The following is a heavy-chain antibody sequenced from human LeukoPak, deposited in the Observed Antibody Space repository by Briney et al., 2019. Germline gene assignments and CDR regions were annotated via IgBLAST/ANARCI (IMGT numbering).Heavy chain of an antibody. CDR3: ARVGDLFGAHRVRGLPPDYYYMDV. V-gene: IGHV4-34*01. J-gene: IGHJ6*03. Sequence: SETLSLTCAVYGGSFSDYYWSWIRQPPGKGLEWVGEINHSGSSTYNPSLKSRVIISLDTSKNQFSLKLSSVTAADTAVYYCARVGDLFGAHRVRGLPPDYYYMDVWGKGTTVTVSS. D-gene: IGHD3-10*01. CDR2: INHSGSS. CDR1: GGSFSDYY.